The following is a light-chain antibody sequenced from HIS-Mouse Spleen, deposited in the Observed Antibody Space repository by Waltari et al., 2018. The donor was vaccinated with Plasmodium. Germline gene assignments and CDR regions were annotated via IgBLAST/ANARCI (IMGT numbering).Light chain of an antibody. CDR3: CSYAGSYTYV. V-gene: IGLV2-11*01. Sequence: QSALTQPRPVSGSPGQSVTISCTGTSSDDGGYNYASWYQQHPGKAPKLMIHDVSKRPSGVPDRFSGSKSGNTASLTISGLQAEDEADYYCCSYAGSYTYVFGTGTKVTVL. J-gene: IGLJ1*01. CDR2: DVS. CDR1: SSDDGGYNY.